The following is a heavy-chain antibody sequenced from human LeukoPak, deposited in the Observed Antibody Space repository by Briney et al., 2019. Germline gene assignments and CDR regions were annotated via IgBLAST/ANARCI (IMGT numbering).Heavy chain of an antibody. V-gene: IGHV1-46*01. Sequence: ASVKVSCKASGYTFTSYYMHWVRQAPGQGLEWMGIINPSGGSTSYAQKFQGWVTMTRDTSISTAYMELSRLRSDDTAVYYCARDPGDYWGQGTLVTVSS. CDR1: GYTFTSYY. CDR3: ARDPGDY. J-gene: IGHJ4*02. CDR2: INPSGGST. D-gene: IGHD3-10*01.